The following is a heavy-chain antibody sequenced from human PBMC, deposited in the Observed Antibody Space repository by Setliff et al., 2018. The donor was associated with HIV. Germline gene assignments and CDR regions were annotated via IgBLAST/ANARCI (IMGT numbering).Heavy chain of an antibody. CDR2: ISYDGSNK. CDR3: ARDPILGGPDFFDY. CDR1: GFTFSSYA. J-gene: IGHJ4*02. V-gene: IGHV3-30*04. D-gene: IGHD1-26*01. Sequence: GGSLRLSCVASGFTFSSYAMHWVRQAPGKGLEWVTAISYDGSNKYYVDSVKGRFTISRDNSKNTLFLQMNSLRPEDTAVYYCARDPILGGPDFFDYWGQGTLVTVPQ.